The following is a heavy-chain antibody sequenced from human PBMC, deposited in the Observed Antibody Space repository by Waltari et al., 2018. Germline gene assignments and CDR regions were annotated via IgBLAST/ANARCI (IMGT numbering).Heavy chain of an antibody. V-gene: IGHV3-33*01. J-gene: IGHJ6*02. CDR2: IWYDGSNK. D-gene: IGHD3-10*01. Sequence: QVQLVESGGGVVQPGRSLRLSCAASGFTFSSYGMHWVRQAPGMGLEWVAVIWYDGSNKYYADSVKGRFTISRDNSKNTLYLQMNSLRAEDTAVYYCARGRFTMVPRGMDVWGQGTTVTVSS. CDR3: ARGRFTMVPRGMDV. CDR1: GFTFSSYG.